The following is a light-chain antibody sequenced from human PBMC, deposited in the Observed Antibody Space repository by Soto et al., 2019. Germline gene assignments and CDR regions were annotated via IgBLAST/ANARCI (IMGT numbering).Light chain of an antibody. V-gene: IGKV3-20*01. CDR1: QSVSGRY. CDR3: HQFFLLRT. J-gene: IGKJ1*01. CDR2: GAS. Sequence: IVLTQSPGTLSLAPGERATLSCRACQSVSGRYLAWYQQKPGQAPRLVIYGASIRATGIPDRFSGSGSGTVFTITISSLEPDDFAVYYCHQFFLLRTFGQGTK.